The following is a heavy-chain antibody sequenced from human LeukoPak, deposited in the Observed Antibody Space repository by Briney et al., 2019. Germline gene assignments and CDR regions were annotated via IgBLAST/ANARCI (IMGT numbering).Heavy chain of an antibody. CDR1: GGSITTDY. Sequence: SETLSLTCTVSGGSITTDYWSWIRQPPGKGLEWIGYIYSSGSTNYNPSLKSRVTISVDTSNNQFSLKLNSVTAADTAVYYCARLAGSSSSDYWGQGTLVTVSS. J-gene: IGHJ4*02. CDR3: ARLAGSSSSDY. CDR2: IYSSGST. D-gene: IGHD6-6*01. V-gene: IGHV4-4*09.